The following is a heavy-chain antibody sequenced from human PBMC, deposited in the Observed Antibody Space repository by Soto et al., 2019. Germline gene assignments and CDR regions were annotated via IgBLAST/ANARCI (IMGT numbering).Heavy chain of an antibody. CDR2: IKPDGSAT. J-gene: IGHJ4*02. CDR3: ARAGYCGPGCYYYFDY. V-gene: IGHV3-7*01. Sequence: PGGSLRLSCAVSGFTFGSYWMNWVRLIPGKGLEWVAYIKPDGSATYYVDSVKGRFTISRDNAKNSLYLQMNSLRVEDTSVYYCARAGYCGPGCYYYFDYWGQGTPVTVSS. CDR1: GFTFGSYW. D-gene: IGHD2-21*02.